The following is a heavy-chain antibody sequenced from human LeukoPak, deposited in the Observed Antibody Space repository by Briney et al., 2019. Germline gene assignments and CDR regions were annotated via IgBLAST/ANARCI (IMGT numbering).Heavy chain of an antibody. CDR1: GYTFTGYY. Sequence: GASVKVSCKASGYTFTGYYMHWVRQAPGQGLEWMGWINPNSGGTNYAQKFQGRVTMTRDTSISTAYMELSRLRSDDTAVYYCARDLGADYGGNWFDPWGQGTLVTVS. J-gene: IGHJ5*02. CDR2: INPNSGGT. V-gene: IGHV1-2*02. CDR3: ARDLGADYGGNWFDP. D-gene: IGHD4-23*01.